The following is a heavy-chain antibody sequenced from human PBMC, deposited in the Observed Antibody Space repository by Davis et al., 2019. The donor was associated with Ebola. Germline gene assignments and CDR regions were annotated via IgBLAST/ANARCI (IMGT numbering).Heavy chain of an antibody. CDR1: GYIFNIYG. CDR3: ARAGDAFDF. CDR2: ISAYNGAT. J-gene: IGHJ3*01. V-gene: IGHV1-18*01. Sequence: ASVKVSCKASGYIFNIYGIAWVRQAPGQGLEWMGWISAYNGATSYAQKFQGRVTLTTDTSTSTAYMGLKSLRSDDTAVYYCARAGDAFDFWGQGTMVTVSS.